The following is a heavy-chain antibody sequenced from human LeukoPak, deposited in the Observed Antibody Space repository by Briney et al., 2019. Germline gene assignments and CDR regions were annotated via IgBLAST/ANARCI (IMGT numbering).Heavy chain of an antibody. CDR3: AKYATTARSWFDP. CDR2: ISGNGNTI. J-gene: IGHJ5*02. D-gene: IGHD2-8*01. V-gene: IGHV3-23*01. Sequence: GGSLRLSCAASGFSISSKYMSWVRQAPGKGLEWVSAISGNGNTIYYADSVRGRFTISRDNSKNTLFLQMNSLRAEDTAVYYCAKYATTARSWFDPWGQGTLVTVSS. CDR1: GFSISSKY.